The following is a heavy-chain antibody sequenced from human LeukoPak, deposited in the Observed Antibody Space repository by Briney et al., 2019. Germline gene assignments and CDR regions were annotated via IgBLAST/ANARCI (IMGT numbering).Heavy chain of an antibody. D-gene: IGHD3-3*01. CDR2: ISYDGSNK. J-gene: IGHJ5*02. Sequence: GGSLRLSCAASGFTFSSYGMHWVRQAPGKGLEWVAVISYDGSNKYYADSVKGRFTISRDNSKNTLYLQMNSLRAEDTAVYYCAKDGDFWSGTNWFDPWGQGILVTVSS. CDR3: AKDGDFWSGTNWFDP. CDR1: GFTFSSYG. V-gene: IGHV3-30*18.